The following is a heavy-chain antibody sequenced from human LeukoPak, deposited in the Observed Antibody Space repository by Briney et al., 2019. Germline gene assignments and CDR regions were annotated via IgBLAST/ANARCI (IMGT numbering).Heavy chain of an antibody. CDR3: ATLDLPPSTAAVAS. CDR2: FVLEDGER. CDR1: GYTLSELS. D-gene: IGHD6-13*01. V-gene: IGHV1-24*01. J-gene: IGHJ5*01. Sequence: ASVTVSCKVSGYTLSELSIHWVRQGPGKGLEWMAGFVLEDGERIYAQKFRGRVRVTEDTSTDTAYMELSSLRSEDTAVYYCATLDLPPSTAAVASWGQGTLVTVPS.